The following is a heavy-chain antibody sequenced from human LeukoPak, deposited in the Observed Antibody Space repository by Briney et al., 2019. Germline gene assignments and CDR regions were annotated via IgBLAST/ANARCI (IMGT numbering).Heavy chain of an antibody. CDR3: AKDRRTLDAFDI. Sequence: PGGSLRLSRAASGFTFSISAMSWVRQAPGKGLEWVSAISGSGGSTYYADSVKGRFIISRDNSKNTLYLQMNSLRAEDTAVYYCAKDRRTLDAFDIWGQGTMVTVSS. CDR1: GFTFSISA. V-gene: IGHV3-23*01. CDR2: ISGSGGST. J-gene: IGHJ3*02.